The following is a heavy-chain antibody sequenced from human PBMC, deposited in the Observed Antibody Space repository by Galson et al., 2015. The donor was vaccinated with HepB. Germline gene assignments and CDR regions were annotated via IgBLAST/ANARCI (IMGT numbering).Heavy chain of an antibody. Sequence: TLSLTCTVSGGSISSGGYYWSWIRQHPGKGLEWIGYIYYSGSTYYNPSLKSRVTISVDTSKNQFSLKLSSVTAADTAVYYCARAGGGTDPFDPWGQGTLVTVSS. CDR2: IYYSGST. D-gene: IGHD1-14*01. J-gene: IGHJ5*02. CDR1: GGSISSGGYY. CDR3: ARAGGGTDPFDP. V-gene: IGHV4-31*03.